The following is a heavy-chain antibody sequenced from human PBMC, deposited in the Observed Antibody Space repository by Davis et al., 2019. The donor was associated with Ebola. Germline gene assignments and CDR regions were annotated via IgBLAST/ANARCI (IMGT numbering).Heavy chain of an antibody. CDR1: GYTFTDYY. Sequence: ASVKVSCKASGYTFTDYYIHWVRQAPGQGLEWMGWISPKSGGGNYAPKFQGRGTMTTDTSISTAYMDLSSLTSDDTAVFYCARELHGGEFNYWGQGTLVTVSS. D-gene: IGHD3-16*01. CDR3: ARELHGGEFNY. CDR2: ISPKSGGG. V-gene: IGHV1-2*02. J-gene: IGHJ4*02.